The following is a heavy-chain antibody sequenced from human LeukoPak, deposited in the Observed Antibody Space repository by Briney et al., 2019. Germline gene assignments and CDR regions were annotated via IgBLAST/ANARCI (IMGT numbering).Heavy chain of an antibody. Sequence: ASVKVSCKASGFTFTSSAVQWVQQARGQRLEWIGWIVVGSGNTNYAQKFQERVTITRDMSTSTAYMELSSLRSEDTAVYYCAAGPDTAMVTGNYWGQGTLVTVSS. CDR2: IVVGSGNT. D-gene: IGHD5-18*01. V-gene: IGHV1-58*01. CDR3: AAGPDTAMVTGNY. CDR1: GFTFTSSA. J-gene: IGHJ4*02.